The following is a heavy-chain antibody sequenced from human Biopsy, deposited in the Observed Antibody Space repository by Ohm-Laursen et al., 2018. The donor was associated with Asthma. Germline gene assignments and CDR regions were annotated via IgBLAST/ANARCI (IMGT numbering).Heavy chain of an antibody. CDR3: ARDVMEWYLPAFDF. V-gene: IGHV3-30-3*01. Sequence: SLRLSCAASGFTFRSYVMHWVRQAPGKGLEWVAVGGSYYDGGLKYYADSVNGRFTVSRDDSKNTLYLQMNSLRPDDTAMYYCARDVMEWYLPAFDFWGQGTLVTVSS. J-gene: IGHJ4*02. D-gene: IGHD3-3*01. CDR2: GGSYYDGGLK. CDR1: GFTFRSYV.